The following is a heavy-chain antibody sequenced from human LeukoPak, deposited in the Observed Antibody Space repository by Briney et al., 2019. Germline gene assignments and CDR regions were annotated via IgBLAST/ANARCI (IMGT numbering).Heavy chain of an antibody. Sequence: SVKVSCKASGGTFSSYGITWVRQAPGQGLEWMGRIVPILSTANYAQKFQGRVTITADKFTSTAYMEVSSLRSEDTAVYCCARRGVAAVQDSWGQGTRVTVSS. D-gene: IGHD3-10*01. J-gene: IGHJ4*02. CDR2: IVPILSTA. V-gene: IGHV1-69*04. CDR1: GGTFSSYG. CDR3: ARRGVAAVQDS.